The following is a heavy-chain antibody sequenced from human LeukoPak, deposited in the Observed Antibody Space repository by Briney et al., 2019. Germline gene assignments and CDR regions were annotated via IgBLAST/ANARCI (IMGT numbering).Heavy chain of an antibody. Sequence: ASVRVSCKASGYTFTGYYMHWVRQAPGQGLEWMGWINPNSGGTNYAQKFQGRVTMTRDTSISTAYMELSRLRSDDTAVYYCAGDLRIVVVITTTYYYYGMDVWGQGTTVTVSS. CDR2: INPNSGGT. J-gene: IGHJ6*02. CDR1: GYTFTGYY. CDR3: AGDLRIVVVITTTYYYYGMDV. D-gene: IGHD3-22*01. V-gene: IGHV1-2*02.